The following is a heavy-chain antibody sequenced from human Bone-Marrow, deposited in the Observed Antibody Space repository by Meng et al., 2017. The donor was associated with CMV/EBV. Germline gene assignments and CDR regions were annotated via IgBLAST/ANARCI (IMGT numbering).Heavy chain of an antibody. D-gene: IGHD3-3*01. CDR3: AREPNFFYF. CDR1: GFKFRDYW. J-gene: IGHJ4*02. V-gene: IGHV3-7*01. CDR2: INPGGTDR. Sequence: GGSLRLSCVASGFKFRDYWMTWVRQAPGKGLEWVANINPGGTDRNYVDSVKGRFTISRDTTDDSVYLEMNSLRVEDTAVYYCAREPNFFYFWGRGTLVTVSS.